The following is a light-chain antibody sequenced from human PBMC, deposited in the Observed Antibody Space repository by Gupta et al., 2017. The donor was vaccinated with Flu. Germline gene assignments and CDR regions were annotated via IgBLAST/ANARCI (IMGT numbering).Light chain of an antibody. J-gene: IGLJ3*02. CDR3: QSYDSSLSAWV. CDR2: VNN. V-gene: IGLV1-40*01. CDR1: SSNIGAGYY. Sequence: QSALTQPPPVSAAPGQRVTISSSRRSSNIGAGYYVHWYQQLPGTAPKLLIYVNNNRPAGIPDRFSGSKSGTSASLAITGLQAEDEADYYCQSYDSSLSAWVFGGGTKLTVL.